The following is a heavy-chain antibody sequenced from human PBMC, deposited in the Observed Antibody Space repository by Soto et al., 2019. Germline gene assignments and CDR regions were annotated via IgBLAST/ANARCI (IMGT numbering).Heavy chain of an antibody. J-gene: IGHJ6*02. V-gene: IGHV3-33*01. CDR2: IWYDGSNK. Sequence: PGRSLRLSCADFGFTFSSYGMHWVRQAPGKGLEWVAVIWYDGSNKSYADSVKGRSTISRDNSTNTLYLQMNSLRAEDTAVYYCAREMSHSGTDVWGQGTTVTVS. CDR3: AREMSHSGTDV. CDR1: GFTFSSYG. D-gene: IGHD4-4*01.